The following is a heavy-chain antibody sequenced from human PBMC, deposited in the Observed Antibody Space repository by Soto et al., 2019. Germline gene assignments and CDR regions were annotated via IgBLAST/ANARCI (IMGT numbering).Heavy chain of an antibody. D-gene: IGHD2-21*02. Sequence: ASVKVSCKASGYTFTDYYIHWVRQAPGQGLEWMGRINPNSGDTTFAPKFQGRVTMTRDTSISTAYMELSRLRSDDTAVYYCARGYCGGDCSSFAGWFDPWGQGTLVTVSS. J-gene: IGHJ5*02. CDR1: GYTFTDYY. CDR2: INPNSGDT. CDR3: ARGYCGGDCSSFAGWFDP. V-gene: IGHV1-2*06.